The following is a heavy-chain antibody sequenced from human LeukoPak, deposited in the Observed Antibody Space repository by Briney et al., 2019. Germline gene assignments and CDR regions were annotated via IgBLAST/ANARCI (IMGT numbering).Heavy chain of an antibody. V-gene: IGHV3-21*01. CDR3: ARRATTERGHSYGLDF. CDR2: IGSSGSYI. CDR1: GFTFSSYH. J-gene: IGHJ4*02. D-gene: IGHD5-18*01. Sequence: GGSLRLSCEVSGFTFSSYHMNWVRQAPGKGLEWVSSIGSSGSYIYYADSLTGRFTISRDKAKNSLYLQMNSLRAEDTAMYYCARRATTERGHSYGLDFWGQGTLVTGSS.